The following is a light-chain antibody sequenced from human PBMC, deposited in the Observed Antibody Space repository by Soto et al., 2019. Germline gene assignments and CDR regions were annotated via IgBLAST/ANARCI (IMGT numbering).Light chain of an antibody. Sequence: EIVLTQSPGTLSLSPGERATLSCRASQSVSSSYLAWYQQKPGQAPRLLIYGASSRATGTPDRFSGSGSGTDFTLTISRLEPEDFAVYYCQQYGSSPVAFGQGTKV. J-gene: IGKJ1*01. V-gene: IGKV3-20*01. CDR3: QQYGSSPVA. CDR1: QSVSSSY. CDR2: GAS.